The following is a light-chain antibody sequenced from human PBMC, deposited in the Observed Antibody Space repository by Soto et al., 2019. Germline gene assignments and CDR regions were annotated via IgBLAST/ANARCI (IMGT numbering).Light chain of an antibody. CDR1: QSVSRY. V-gene: IGKV3-11*01. CDR2: DAS. CDR3: QQRSDWPPGVT. Sequence: EIVLTQSPATLSLSPGERATLSCRASQSVSRYLAWYQQKPGQAPRLLIYDASNRATGIPARFRGSGSGTDFTLTISRLEAEDFGVYYCQQRSDWPPGVTFGPGTKVDIK. J-gene: IGKJ3*01.